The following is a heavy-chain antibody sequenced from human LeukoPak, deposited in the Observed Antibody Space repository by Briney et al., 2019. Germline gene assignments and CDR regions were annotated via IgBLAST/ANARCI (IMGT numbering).Heavy chain of an antibody. V-gene: IGHV3-53*01. CDR3: ARSSERKYYFDY. D-gene: IGHD3-22*01. J-gene: IGHJ4*02. CDR2: IYSGGTT. CDR1: GSTFSSYW. Sequence: PGGSLRLSCAASGSTFSSYWMHWVRQAPGKGLVWVSLIYSGGTTYYADSVKGRFTISRDNSKNTLYLQMNSLRAEDTAVYYCARSSERKYYFDYWGQGTLVTVSS.